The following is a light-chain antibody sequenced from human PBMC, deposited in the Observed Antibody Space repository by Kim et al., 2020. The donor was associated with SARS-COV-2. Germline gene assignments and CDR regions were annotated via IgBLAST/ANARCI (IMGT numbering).Light chain of an antibody. CDR2: GKN. J-gene: IGLJ2*01. CDR3: NSRDSNDNVV. CDR1: SRRSYY. V-gene: IGLV3-19*01. Sequence: VDLGPTVRITCQGDSRRSYYATWYQQKPGQAPILVIYGKNNRPSGIPDRFSGSSSGNTASLTITGTQAGDEADYYCNSRDSNDNVVFGGGTQLTVL.